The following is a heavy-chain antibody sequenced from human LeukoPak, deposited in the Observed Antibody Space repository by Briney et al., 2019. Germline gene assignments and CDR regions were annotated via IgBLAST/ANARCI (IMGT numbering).Heavy chain of an antibody. CDR1: GFTFDDYA. CDR2: ISGDGGST. V-gene: IGHV3-43*02. CDR3: VKDSGGGGSLEWLAYFDY. Sequence: PGGSLRLSCAASGFTFDDYAMHWVRQAPGRGLEWVSLISGDGGSTYYADSVKGRFTISRDNSKNSLYLQMNSLRTEDTALYYCVKDSGGGGSLEWLAYFDYWGQGTLVTVSS. J-gene: IGHJ4*02. D-gene: IGHD3-3*01.